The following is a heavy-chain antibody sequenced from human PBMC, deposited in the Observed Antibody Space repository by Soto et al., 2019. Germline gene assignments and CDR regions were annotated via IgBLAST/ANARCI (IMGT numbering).Heavy chain of an antibody. D-gene: IGHD3-22*01. Sequence: TLSLTCTVSGGSISNYYWTWIRQPPGKALEWLARIDWDDDKYYSTSLKTRLTISKDTSKNQVVLTMTNMDPVDTAMYYCARLTLAHDSSGYHIFDYWGLGTLVTVSS. V-gene: IGHV2-70*11. CDR1: GGSISNYYW. CDR2: IDWDDDK. CDR3: ARLTLAHDSSGYHIFDY. J-gene: IGHJ4*02.